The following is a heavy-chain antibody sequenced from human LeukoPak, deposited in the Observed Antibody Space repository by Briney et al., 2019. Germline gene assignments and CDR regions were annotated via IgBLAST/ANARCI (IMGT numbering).Heavy chain of an antibody. CDR3: AIRGGTTGVDY. D-gene: IGHD7-27*01. CDR1: GATFSSYA. CDR2: IIPIFGTA. V-gene: IGHV1-69*13. J-gene: IGHJ4*02. Sequence: GASVKVSCKASGATFSSYAISWVRQAPGQGLEWMGGIIPIFGTANYAQKFQGRVTITADESTSTAYMELSSLRSEDTAVYYCAIRGGTTGVDYWGQGTLVTVSS.